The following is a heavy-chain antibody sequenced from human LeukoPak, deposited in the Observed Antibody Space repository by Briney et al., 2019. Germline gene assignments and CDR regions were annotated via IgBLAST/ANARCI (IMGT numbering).Heavy chain of an antibody. D-gene: IGHD3-22*01. J-gene: IGHJ4*02. CDR2: IYPGDSDT. CDR3: ARQGDSSGYWFGYFDY. CDR1: GYSFTSYW. Sequence: GESLKISCKGSGYSFTSYWIGWVRQMPGKGLEWMGIIYPGDSDTRYSPSFRGQVTISADKSISTAYLQWSSLKASDTAMYYCARQGDSSGYWFGYFDYWGQGTLVTVSS. V-gene: IGHV5-51*01.